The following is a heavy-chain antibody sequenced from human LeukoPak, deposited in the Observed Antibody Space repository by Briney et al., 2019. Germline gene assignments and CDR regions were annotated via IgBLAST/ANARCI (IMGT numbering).Heavy chain of an antibody. D-gene: IGHD5-24*01. CDR3: ARHVTISGPYDASDI. CDR2: IYYSGGT. Sequence: KPSETLSLTCTVSGGSISSSIYYWSWIRQPPGKGLEWIGYIYYSGGTDYNPSLKSRVTISVDTSKNQFSLKLRSVTAADTAVYYCARHVTISGPYDASDIWGQGTMVTVSP. J-gene: IGHJ3*02. V-gene: IGHV4-61*05. CDR1: GGSISSSIYY.